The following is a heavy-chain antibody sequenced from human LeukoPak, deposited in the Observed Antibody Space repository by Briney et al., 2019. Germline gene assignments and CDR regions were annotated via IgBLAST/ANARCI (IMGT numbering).Heavy chain of an antibody. D-gene: IGHD3-10*01. CDR1: GFTVSSNY. CDR3: ARVWFEYNWFDP. CDR2: IYSGGST. Sequence: GGSLRLSCAAPGFTVSSNYMSWVRQAPGKGLEWVSVIYSGGSTYYADSVEGRFTISRHNSKNTLYLQMNSLRAEDTAVYYCARVWFEYNWFDPWGQGTLVTVSS. V-gene: IGHV3-53*04. J-gene: IGHJ5*02.